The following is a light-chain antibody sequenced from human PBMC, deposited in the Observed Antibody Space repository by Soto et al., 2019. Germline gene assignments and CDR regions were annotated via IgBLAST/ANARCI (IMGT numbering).Light chain of an antibody. J-gene: IGKJ4*01. CDR2: DVS. CDR3: QPDGSTTLT. CDR1: QSVRNNY. V-gene: IGKV3-20*01. Sequence: EIVLTQSPGTLSLSPGERATLSCRASQSVRNNYLVWYQQRPGQPPRFLMYDVSTRAAGIPDRFSGSGSGTDFTLTISRLEPEDFAVYYCQPDGSTTLTFGGGTKVEIE.